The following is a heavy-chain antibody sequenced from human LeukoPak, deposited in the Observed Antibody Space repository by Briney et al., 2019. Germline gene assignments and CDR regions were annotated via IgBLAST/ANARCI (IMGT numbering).Heavy chain of an antibody. D-gene: IGHD2-2*01. Sequence: GGSLRLSCAASGFTFRNYAMSWVRQAPGKGLEWVSGISGSGGSTHYADSVKGRFTISRDNSKNTLSLQMNGLRAEDTATYYGAKVVAAAPYYGMDVWGQGTTVTVSS. CDR3: AKVVAAAPYYGMDV. V-gene: IGHV3-23*01. CDR1: GFTFRNYA. CDR2: ISGSGGST. J-gene: IGHJ6*02.